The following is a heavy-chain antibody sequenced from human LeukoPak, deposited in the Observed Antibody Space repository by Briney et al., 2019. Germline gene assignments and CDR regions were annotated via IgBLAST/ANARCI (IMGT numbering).Heavy chain of an antibody. CDR3: TTVGGYYGWGSYPNWFDP. J-gene: IGHJ5*02. CDR2: IKSKTDGGTT. V-gene: IGHV3-15*01. Sequence: PGGSLRLSCAASGFTFSNAWMSWVRQAPGKGLEWVGRIKSKTDGGTTDYADSVKGRFTILRDDSTNTVYLQMNSVKTEDTAVYYCTTVGGYYGWGSYPNWFDPWGQGTLVTVSS. D-gene: IGHD3-10*01. CDR1: GFTFSNAW.